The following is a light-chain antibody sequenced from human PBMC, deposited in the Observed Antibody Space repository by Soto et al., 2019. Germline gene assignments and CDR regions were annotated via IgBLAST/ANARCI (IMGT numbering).Light chain of an antibody. V-gene: IGLV2-14*01. CDR1: SSDVGGYKY. CDR2: EVS. J-gene: IGLJ2*01. CDR3: SSYTSNSTPVL. Sequence: QSALTQPASVSGSPGKSITISCTGTSSDVGGYKYVSWYQQHPGKAPKLMIYEVSNRPSGVSNRFSGSKSGNTASLTISGLQAEDEADYYCSSYTSNSTPVLFGGGTKLTVL.